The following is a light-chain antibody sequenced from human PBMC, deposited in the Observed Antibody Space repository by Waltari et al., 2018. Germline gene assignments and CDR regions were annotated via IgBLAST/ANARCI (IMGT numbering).Light chain of an antibody. CDR2: GAS. J-gene: IGKJ1*01. CDR1: QIIRVQ. V-gene: IGKV1-39*01. CDR3: QQSYTQPWT. Sequence: DIQMNQSPSSLSASVSDRVTISCRASQIIRVQLNWSQHQPGRALIVLIFGASRFVSGVPSRFSGNGSGADFTLTISSLQAADSATYWCQQSYTQPWTFGQGTKVEIK.